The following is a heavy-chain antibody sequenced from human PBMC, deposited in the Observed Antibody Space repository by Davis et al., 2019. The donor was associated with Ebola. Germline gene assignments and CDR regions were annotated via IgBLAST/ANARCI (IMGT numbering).Heavy chain of an antibody. D-gene: IGHD3-16*02. V-gene: IGHV4-59*01. J-gene: IGHJ6*04. CDR3: ARVRYYPFYYGMDV. CDR2: MYYRGNT. Sequence: SETLSLTCTLSGASIGGYYWTWIRQTPGQGLESIGYMYYRGNTNYNPSLTSRVTISVDTSKNQFSLKLSSVTAADTAVYYCARVRYYPFYYGMDVWGKGTTVTVSS. CDR1: GASIGGYY.